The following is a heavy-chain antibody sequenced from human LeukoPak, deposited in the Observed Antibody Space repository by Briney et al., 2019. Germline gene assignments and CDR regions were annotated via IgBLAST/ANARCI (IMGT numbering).Heavy chain of an antibody. CDR2: INPKSGGA. V-gene: IGHV1-2*02. Sequence: ASVMVSCKASGYTFTGYYMHWVRQAPGQGLEWMGWINPKSGGANYAQRFQGRVTMTWDTSISTAYMELSSLRSEDTAVYYCARGSRYCTNGVCYSPWFDPWGQGTLVTVSS. CDR1: GYTFTGYY. J-gene: IGHJ5*02. CDR3: ARGSRYCTNGVCYSPWFDP. D-gene: IGHD2-8*01.